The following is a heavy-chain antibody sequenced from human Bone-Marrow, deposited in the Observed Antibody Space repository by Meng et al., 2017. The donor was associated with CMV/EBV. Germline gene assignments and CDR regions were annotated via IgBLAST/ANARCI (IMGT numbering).Heavy chain of an antibody. Sequence: GSLRLSCAVSGGSISSSNWWSWVRQPPGKGLEWIGEIYHSGSTNYNPSLKSRVTISVDKSKNQFSLKLSSVTAADTAVYYCARVILPGVFDYWGQGTLVTVSS. J-gene: IGHJ4*02. CDR2: IYHSGST. CDR1: GGSISSSNW. D-gene: IGHD7-27*01. CDR3: ARVILPGVFDY. V-gene: IGHV4-4*02.